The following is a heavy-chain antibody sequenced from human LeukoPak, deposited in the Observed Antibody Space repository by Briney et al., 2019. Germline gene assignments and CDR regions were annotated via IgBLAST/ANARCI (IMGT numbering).Heavy chain of an antibody. V-gene: IGHV4-59*01. Sequence: SETLSLTCTVSGGSISSNYWSWIRQPPGKGLEWIGYIYYSGSTKYNPSLKSRVTISVDTSKNQFSLKLSSVTAADTAVYYCARGASWLRFDLDYWGQGTLVTVSS. CDR3: ARGASWLRFDLDY. CDR2: IYYSGST. J-gene: IGHJ4*02. D-gene: IGHD5-12*01. CDR1: GGSISSNY.